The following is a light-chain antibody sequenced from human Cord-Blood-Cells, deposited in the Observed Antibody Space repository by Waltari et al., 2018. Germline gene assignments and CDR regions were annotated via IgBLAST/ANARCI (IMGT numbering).Light chain of an antibody. CDR3: AAWDDSLSGVV. CDR1: RSNIGSNY. Sequence: QSVLTHPPSASGTPGHRVTISCSGSRSNIGSNYVYWYQQLPGTAPKLLIYRNNQRPSGVPDRFSGSKSGTSASLAISGLRSEDEADYYCAAWDDSLSGVVFGGGTKLTVL. J-gene: IGLJ2*01. V-gene: IGLV1-47*01. CDR2: RNN.